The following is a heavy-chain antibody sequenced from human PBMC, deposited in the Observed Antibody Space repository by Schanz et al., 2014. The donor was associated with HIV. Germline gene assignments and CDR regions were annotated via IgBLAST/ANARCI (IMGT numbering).Heavy chain of an antibody. CDR1: GISLTNNA. J-gene: IGHJ2*01. D-gene: IGHD2-15*01. Sequence: EVQQVLESGGGLVQPGGSLRLSCAASGISLTNNAMTWVRQAPGKGLEWVSAISGSSITYSADSVKGRFTISRDNSKNTLYLQMNSLRAEDTAVYYCALSRPSGYGGSWYFDLWGRGTLVAVSS. CDR2: ISGSSIT. CDR3: ALSRPSGYGGSWYFDL. V-gene: IGHV3-23*01.